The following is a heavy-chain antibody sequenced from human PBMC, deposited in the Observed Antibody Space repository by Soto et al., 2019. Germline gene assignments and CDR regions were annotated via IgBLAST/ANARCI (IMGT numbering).Heavy chain of an antibody. CDR2: IYYSGCT. CDR3: ARGRHEYSYGNFDS. J-gene: IGHJ4*02. V-gene: IGHV4-31*03. D-gene: IGHD5-18*01. Sequence: SETLSLTCTVSGGSISSSSYYWGWIRQHPGKGLEWIGYIYYSGCTYYNPSLKSRVTISVDTSKNQFSLKLSSVTAADTAVYYCARGRHEYSYGNFDSWGQGTLVTVSS. CDR1: GGSISSSSYY.